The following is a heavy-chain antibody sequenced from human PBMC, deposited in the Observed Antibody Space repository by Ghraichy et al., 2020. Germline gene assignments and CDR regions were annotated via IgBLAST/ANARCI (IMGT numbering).Heavy chain of an antibody. CDR3: TRGGGWLVDY. V-gene: IGHV4-59*01. J-gene: IGHJ4*02. Sequence: SETLSLTCTVSGDSFSFYSWGWFRQPPGKGLEWIAYMYSTGDTQYNPSLKSRVTISFDTSNIHFSLRLNSVTAADTALYYCTRGGGWLVDYWGQGTLVTVSS. CDR2: MYSTGDT. CDR1: GDSFSFYS. D-gene: IGHD6-19*01.